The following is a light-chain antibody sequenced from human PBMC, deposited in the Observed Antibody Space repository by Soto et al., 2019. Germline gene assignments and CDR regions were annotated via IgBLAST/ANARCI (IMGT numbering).Light chain of an antibody. J-gene: IGLJ1*01. CDR2: ADG. Sequence: SYDLTQPPSVSVAPGQTARIPCGESNIGSKSVHWYQQKPGQAPVVVVYADGDRPSGIPERFSGSKSDNTATLTIRRVEAGDEADYYCQVWDSSSDHHYILGTGTKVTVL. CDR1: NIGSKS. CDR3: QVWDSSSDHHYI. V-gene: IGLV3-21*02.